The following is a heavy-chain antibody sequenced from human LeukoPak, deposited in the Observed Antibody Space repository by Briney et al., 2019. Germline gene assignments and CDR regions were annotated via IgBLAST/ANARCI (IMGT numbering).Heavy chain of an antibody. CDR1: GFTFSSYS. V-gene: IGHV3-23*01. CDR2: ISGSGGST. Sequence: GGSLRLSCAASGFTFSSYSMSWVRQAPGKGLEWVSAISGSGGSTYYADSVKGRFTISRDNSKNTLYLQMNSLRAEDTAVYYCAKVIAVATNIFDYWGQGTLVTVSS. D-gene: IGHD6-19*01. CDR3: AKVIAVATNIFDY. J-gene: IGHJ4*02.